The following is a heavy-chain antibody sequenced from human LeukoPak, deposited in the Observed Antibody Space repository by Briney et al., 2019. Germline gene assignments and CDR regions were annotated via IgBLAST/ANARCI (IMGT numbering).Heavy chain of an antibody. CDR1: GFTFSSYA. Sequence: PGGSLRLSCAASGFTFSSYAMSWVRQAPGKGREWVSAISGSGGSTYYADSVKGRFTISRDNSKNTLYVQMNSLRAEDTTTYYCAKGTTYYDILTGYGYPYYFDYWGQGTLVTVSS. CDR3: AKGTTYYDILTGYGYPYYFDY. CDR2: ISGSGGST. D-gene: IGHD3-9*01. V-gene: IGHV3-23*01. J-gene: IGHJ4*02.